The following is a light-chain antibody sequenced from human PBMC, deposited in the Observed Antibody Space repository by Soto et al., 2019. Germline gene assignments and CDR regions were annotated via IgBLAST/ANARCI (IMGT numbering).Light chain of an antibody. J-gene: IGKJ1*01. CDR2: GTS. V-gene: IGKV3-20*01. CDR3: QQYGSWT. CDR1: QTISSNN. Sequence: EIVLTQSPGTLSVSPGERATLSCRASQTISSNNLAWYQQKPGQAPSLLIYGTSSRATGIPDRLSGSGSGTDFTLTISRLEPEDSAIDYCQQYGSWTFGQGTKVEI.